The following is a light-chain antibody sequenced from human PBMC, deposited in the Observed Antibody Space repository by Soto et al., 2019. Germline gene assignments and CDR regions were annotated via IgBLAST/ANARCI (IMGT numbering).Light chain of an antibody. CDR3: QQYNSWPLT. Sequence: EIVMTQSPATLSVSPGERATLSCRASQSVRSDLAWYLQKPGQAPRLLIYGASSRATGIPAMFSGYGSGTEFTLTISSLQSEDFAVYYCQQYNSWPLTFGGGTKVEIK. CDR1: QSVRSD. J-gene: IGKJ4*01. V-gene: IGKV3-15*01. CDR2: GAS.